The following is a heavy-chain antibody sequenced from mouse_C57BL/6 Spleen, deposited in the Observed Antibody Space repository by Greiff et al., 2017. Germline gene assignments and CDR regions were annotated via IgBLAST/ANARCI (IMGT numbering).Heavy chain of an antibody. CDR1: GYTFTDYY. Sequence: QVQLKESGAELVRPGASVKLSCKASGYTFTDYYINWVKQRPGQGLEWIARIYPGSGNTYYNEKFKGKATLTAEKSSSTAYMQLSSLTSEDSAVYFCAREGPTTVGPFFAYWGQGTLVTVSA. CDR2: IYPGSGNT. J-gene: IGHJ3*01. CDR3: AREGPTTVGPFFAY. V-gene: IGHV1-76*01. D-gene: IGHD1-1*01.